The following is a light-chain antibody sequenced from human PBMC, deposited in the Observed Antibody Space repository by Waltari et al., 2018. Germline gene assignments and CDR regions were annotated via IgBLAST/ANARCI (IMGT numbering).Light chain of an antibody. CDR2: GAS. V-gene: IGKV3-20*01. J-gene: IGKJ2*01. CDR1: QSVSSSY. Sequence: EIVFTPSPVTLSLSPGERSTLSCRASQSVSSSYLAWYQQKPGQAPRLLIYGASSRATGIPDRFSGSGSGTDFTLTISRLEPEDFAVYYCQQYGSSQYTFGQGTKLEIK. CDR3: QQYGSSQYT.